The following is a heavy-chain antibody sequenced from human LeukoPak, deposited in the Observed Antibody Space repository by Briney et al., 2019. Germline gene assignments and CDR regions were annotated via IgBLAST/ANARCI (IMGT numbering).Heavy chain of an antibody. CDR2: INAGNGNT. Sequence: ASVKVSCKASGYTFTSYAMHWVRQAPGQRLEWVGWINAGNGNTKYPQKFQGRVTITRDTSASTAYMELSSLRSEDTAVYYCARKISSSWYFSVDFDYWGQGTLVTVSS. J-gene: IGHJ4*02. D-gene: IGHD6-13*01. CDR1: GYTFTSYA. CDR3: ARKISSSWYFSVDFDY. V-gene: IGHV1-3*01.